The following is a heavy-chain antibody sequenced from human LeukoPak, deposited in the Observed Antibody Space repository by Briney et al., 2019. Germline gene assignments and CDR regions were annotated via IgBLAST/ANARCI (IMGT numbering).Heavy chain of an antibody. CDR3: ARSANALWLGELLGLDFDY. D-gene: IGHD3-10*01. V-gene: IGHV4-59*01. CDR1: GGSISSYY. Sequence: SETLSLTCTVSGGSISSYYWSWIRQPPGKGLEWIGYIYYSGSTNYNPSLKSRVTISVDTSKNQFSLKLSSVTAADTAVYYCARSANALWLGELLGLDFDYWGQGTLVTVSS. J-gene: IGHJ4*02. CDR2: IYYSGST.